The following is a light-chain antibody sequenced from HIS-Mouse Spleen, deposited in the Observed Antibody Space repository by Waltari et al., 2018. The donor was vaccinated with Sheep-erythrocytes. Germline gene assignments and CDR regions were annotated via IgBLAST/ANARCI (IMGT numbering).Light chain of an antibody. V-gene: IGLV2-11*02. Sequence: QSALTQPRPVSGSPGQSVTISCTGTSSDLGGYNYVPWYQQRPGKAPKLMIYDVSKRPSGVPDRFSGSKSGNTASLTISGLQAEDEADYYCCSYAGSYNHVFATGTKVTVL. J-gene: IGLJ1*01. CDR1: SSDLGGYNY. CDR3: CSYAGSYNHV. CDR2: DVS.